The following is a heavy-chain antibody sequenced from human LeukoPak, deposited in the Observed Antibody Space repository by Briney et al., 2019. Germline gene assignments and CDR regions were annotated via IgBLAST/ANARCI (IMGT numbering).Heavy chain of an antibody. CDR2: ISGSGGST. V-gene: IGHV3-23*01. D-gene: IGHD1-26*01. CDR3: AKLMLVGATYYFDY. Sequence: PGGSLRLSCAASGFTFSSYSMNWVRQAPGKGLEWVSAISGSGGSTYYADSVKGRFTISRDNSKNTLYLQMNSLRAEDTAVYYCAKLMLVGATYYFDYWGQGTLVTVSS. CDR1: GFTFSSYS. J-gene: IGHJ4*02.